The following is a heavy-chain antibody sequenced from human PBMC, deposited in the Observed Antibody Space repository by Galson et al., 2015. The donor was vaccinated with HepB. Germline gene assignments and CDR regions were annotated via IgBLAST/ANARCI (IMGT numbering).Heavy chain of an antibody. Sequence: SVKVSCKASGYTFTNYAISWVRQAPGQGLEWMGWISAYNGNAYYAQKFQDRVTVTTDTSASTAYMELRSLTSDDTAVYYCARDGPTTVRLTSRAEFDLWGRGTLVTVSS. CDR2: ISAYNGNA. V-gene: IGHV1-18*01. J-gene: IGHJ2*01. CDR3: ARDGPTTVRLTSRAEFDL. CDR1: GYTFTNYA. D-gene: IGHD4-17*01.